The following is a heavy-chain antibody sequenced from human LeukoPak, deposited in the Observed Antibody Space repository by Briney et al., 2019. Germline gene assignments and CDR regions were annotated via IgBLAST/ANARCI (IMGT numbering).Heavy chain of an antibody. CDR3: ARETREAGSGDHQTDSFDV. J-gene: IGHJ3*01. V-gene: IGHV3-74*01. D-gene: IGHD2-15*01. Sequence: GGSLRLSCAASRFTFSDYWMHWVRQAPGKGLVWVSRINSDASRPSYADSVKGRFTISRDNAKNILYLQMNSLRVEDTALYYCARETREAGSGDHQTDSFDVSGQGTMVSVSS. CDR1: RFTFSDYW. CDR2: INSDASRP.